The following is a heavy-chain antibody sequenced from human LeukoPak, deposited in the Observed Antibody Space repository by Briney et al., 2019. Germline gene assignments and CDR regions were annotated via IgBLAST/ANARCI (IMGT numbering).Heavy chain of an antibody. V-gene: IGHV1-2*04. Sequence: GASVKVSCKASGYTFTSYYMHWVRQAPGQGLEWMGWINPNSGGTNYAQKFQGWVTMTRDTSISTAYMELSRLRSDDTAVYYCARDELSGSSSGQDYWGQGTLVTVSS. J-gene: IGHJ4*02. D-gene: IGHD6-6*01. CDR2: INPNSGGT. CDR1: GYTFTSYY. CDR3: ARDELSGSSSGQDY.